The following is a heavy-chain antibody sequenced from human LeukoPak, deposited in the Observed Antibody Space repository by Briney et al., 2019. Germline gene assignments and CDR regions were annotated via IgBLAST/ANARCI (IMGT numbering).Heavy chain of an antibody. J-gene: IGHJ1*01. CDR2: INPDGRDT. V-gene: IGHV3-7*01. CDR3: ATWGDTTAEYFQR. D-gene: IGHD2-21*02. CDR1: GFTFNSCW. Sequence: GGSLRLSCVASGFTFNSCWMNWVRQAPGKGLEWVAHINPDGRDTYYVDSVKGRFTISRDNAQNSMYLQMNSLRVGDTAVYYCATWGDTTAEYFQRWGQGTLVTVSS.